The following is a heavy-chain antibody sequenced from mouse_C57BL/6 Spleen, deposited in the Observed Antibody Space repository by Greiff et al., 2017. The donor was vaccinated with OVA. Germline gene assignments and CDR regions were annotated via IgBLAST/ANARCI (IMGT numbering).Heavy chain of an antibody. CDR1: GYTFTSYW. V-gene: IGHV1-61*01. D-gene: IGHD1-1*01. Sequence: QVQLQQPGAELVRPGSSVKLSCKASGYTFTSYWMDWVKQRPGQGLEWIGNIYPSDSETHYNQKFKDKATLTVDKSSSTAYMQLSSLTSEDSAVYCCARSGFITPNWYFDVWGTGTTVTVSS. J-gene: IGHJ1*03. CDR2: IYPSDSET. CDR3: ARSGFITPNWYFDV.